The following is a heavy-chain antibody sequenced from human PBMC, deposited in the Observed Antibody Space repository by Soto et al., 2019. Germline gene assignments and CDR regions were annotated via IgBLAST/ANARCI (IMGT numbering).Heavy chain of an antibody. CDR3: ARDYDYVWGSYRYTDY. V-gene: IGHV1-18*01. D-gene: IGHD3-16*02. Sequence: QVQLVQSGAEVKKPGASVKVSCKASGYTFTSYGISWVRQAPGQGLEWMGWISAYNGNTNYAQKLQGRVTMTTDTSTSTDYMELRSLRSDDTAVYYCARDYDYVWGSYRYTDYWGQGTLVTVSS. J-gene: IGHJ4*02. CDR2: ISAYNGNT. CDR1: GYTFTSYG.